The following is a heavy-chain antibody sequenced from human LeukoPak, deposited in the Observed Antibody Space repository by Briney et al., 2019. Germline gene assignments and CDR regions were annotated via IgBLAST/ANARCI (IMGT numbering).Heavy chain of an antibody. Sequence: SETLSLTCAVYGGSFSGYYWSWIRQPPGKGLEGIGEINHSGSTNYNPSLKSRVTISVDTSKNQFSLKLSSVTAADTAVYYCARSSGWYNYWGQGTLVTVSS. V-gene: IGHV4-34*01. CDR2: INHSGST. J-gene: IGHJ4*02. CDR3: ARSSGWYNY. CDR1: GGSFSGYY. D-gene: IGHD6-19*01.